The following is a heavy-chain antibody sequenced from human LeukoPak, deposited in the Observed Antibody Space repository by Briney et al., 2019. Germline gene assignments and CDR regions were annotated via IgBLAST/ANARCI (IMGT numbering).Heavy chain of an antibody. CDR2: INHSGST. D-gene: IGHD5-24*01. J-gene: IGHJ3*02. CDR1: GGSFSGYY. CDR3: ARGDGYNSGSAFDI. Sequence: SSETLSLTCAVYGGSFSGYYWSWIRQPPGKGLEWIGEINHSGSTNYNPSLKSRVTMSVDTSKNQFSLKLSSVTAADTAVYYCARGDGYNSGSAFDIWGQGTMVTVSS. V-gene: IGHV4-34*01.